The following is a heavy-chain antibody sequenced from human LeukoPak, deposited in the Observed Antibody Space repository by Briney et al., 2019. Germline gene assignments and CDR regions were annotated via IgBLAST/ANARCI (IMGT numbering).Heavy chain of an antibody. CDR1: EFTFSNYA. V-gene: IGHV3-23*01. D-gene: IGHD3-3*01. CDR2: ISDTGGDT. Sequence: GGSLRLSCAASEFTFSNYAMSWVRQAPGKGLEWVSVISDTGGDTYYADSVKGRFTISRDNSKNTLYLQMNSLRAEDTAVYYCATAGGLRFLEWLLPDYWGQGTLVTVSS. J-gene: IGHJ4*02. CDR3: ATAGGLRFLEWLLPDY.